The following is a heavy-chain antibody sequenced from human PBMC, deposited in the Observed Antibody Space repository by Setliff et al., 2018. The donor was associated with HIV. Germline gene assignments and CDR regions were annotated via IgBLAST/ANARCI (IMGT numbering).Heavy chain of an antibody. V-gene: IGHV3-48*01. J-gene: IGHJ3*01. Sequence: GGSLRLSCAASGFTLSSYSMHWVRQAPGKGLEWVSYITGTGSGRDYADSVKGRFTISRDDAKNSLYLQMNSLRAEDTAVYYCARGAATMAFDLWGQGTMVTVSS. D-gene: IGHD6-25*01. CDR1: GFTLSSYS. CDR2: ITGTGSGR. CDR3: ARGAATMAFDL.